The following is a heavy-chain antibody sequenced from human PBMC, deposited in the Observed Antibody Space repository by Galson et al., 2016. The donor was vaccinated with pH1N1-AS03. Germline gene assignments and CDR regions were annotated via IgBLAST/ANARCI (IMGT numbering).Heavy chain of an antibody. J-gene: IGHJ4*02. Sequence: SLRLSCAASLASGFTFSGYYMHWVRQAPGKGLEWVAFIRDDGGDKYYAESVKGRFTISRDNSKNTLFLQMGSLRPEDMAVYYCARGPVSYSNYWFPPPDYWGQGTLVTVSS. CDR2: IRDDGGDK. V-gene: IGHV3-30*02. CDR3: ARGPVSYSNYWFPPPDY. CDR1: GFTFSGYY. D-gene: IGHD6-13*01.